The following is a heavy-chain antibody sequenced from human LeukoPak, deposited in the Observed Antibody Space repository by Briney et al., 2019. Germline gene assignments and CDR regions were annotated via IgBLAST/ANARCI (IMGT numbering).Heavy chain of an antibody. J-gene: IGHJ4*02. V-gene: IGHV1-18*01. D-gene: IGHD1-26*01. CDR3: ARDSYMVGATSAKGGY. CDR2: ISAYNGNT. Sequence: ASVKVSCKASGYTFTSYGISWVRQAPGQGLEWMGWISAYNGNTNYAQKLQGRVTMTTDPSPSPAYMELRSLRSDDTAVYYGARDSYMVGATSAKGGYWGQGTLVTVSS. CDR1: GYTFTSYG.